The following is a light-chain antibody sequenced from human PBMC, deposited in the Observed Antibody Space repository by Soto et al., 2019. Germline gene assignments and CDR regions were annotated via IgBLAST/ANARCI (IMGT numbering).Light chain of an antibody. CDR1: QSISSW. CDR2: KAS. J-gene: IGKJ1*01. Sequence: DIQMTQSPSTLSASVGDRVTITCRASQSISSWLAWYQQKPGKAPKLLIYKASSLESGVQSRFSGSGSGTEFTLTIRSLQPDDFATYYCKDYSTYSRTFGQGTKVDIK. CDR3: KDYSTYSRT. V-gene: IGKV1-5*03.